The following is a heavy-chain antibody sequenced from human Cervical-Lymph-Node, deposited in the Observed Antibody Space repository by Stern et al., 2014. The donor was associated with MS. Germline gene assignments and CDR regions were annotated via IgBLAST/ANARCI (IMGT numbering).Heavy chain of an antibody. Sequence: QITLKESGPTLVKPTQTLTLTCTFSGFSFSTTGVGVGWIRQPPGKALEWLALIYWDDDKRYSPSLKSSVPLAKDPSKSQVVLTLTNVDPKDTATYYCAHRRLEYGDYITGTFDYWCQGTLFTVSS. V-gene: IGHV2-5*02. D-gene: IGHD4-17*01. CDR2: IYWDDDK. CDR3: AHRRLEYGDYITGTFDY. J-gene: IGHJ4*02. CDR1: GFSFSTTGVG.